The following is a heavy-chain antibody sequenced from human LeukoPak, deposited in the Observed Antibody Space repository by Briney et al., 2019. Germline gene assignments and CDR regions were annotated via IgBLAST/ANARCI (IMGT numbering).Heavy chain of an antibody. V-gene: IGHV3-20*04. CDR1: GFTFDDYG. D-gene: IGHD2-2*01. Sequence: GGSLGLSCAASGFTFDDYGMRWVRQAPGKGLEWVSGINWNGGSTGYADSVKGRFTISRDNAKNSLYLQMNSLRAEDTALYYCARVPGQYSSSTSCYPGAFDIWGQGTMVTVSS. CDR3: ARVPGQYSSSTSCYPGAFDI. CDR2: INWNGGST. J-gene: IGHJ3*02.